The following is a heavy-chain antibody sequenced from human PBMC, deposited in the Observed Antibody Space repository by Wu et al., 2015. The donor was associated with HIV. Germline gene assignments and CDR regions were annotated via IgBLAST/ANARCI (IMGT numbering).Heavy chain of an antibody. Sequence: QEQLVQSGAEMKKPGASVKVSCKASGYTFTNYDINWVRLAPGQGLEWMGWMKPKNGNTGYAQKFQGRVTITTDESTSTAYLDLSSLRSEDTAVYYCARGGFYGGKSEFFYWGQGTLVTVSS. CDR1: GYTFTNYD. CDR3: ARGGFYGGKSEFFY. J-gene: IGHJ4*02. D-gene: IGHD4-23*01. V-gene: IGHV1-8*03. CDR2: MKPKNGNT.